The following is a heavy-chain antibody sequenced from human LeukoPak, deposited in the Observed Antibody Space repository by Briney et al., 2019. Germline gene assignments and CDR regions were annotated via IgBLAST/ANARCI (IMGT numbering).Heavy chain of an antibody. V-gene: IGHV1-2*02. D-gene: IGHD1-1*01. CDR2: INPNSGGT. J-gene: IGHJ5*02. CDR1: GYTFTDYY. Sequence: ASVKVSCKASGYTFTDYYMHWVRQAPGQGLEWMGWINPNSGGTNYAQKFQGRVTMTRDTSISTAYMELSRLRSDDTAVFYCARAPNNDWFDPWGQGTLVTVSS. CDR3: ARAPNNDWFDP.